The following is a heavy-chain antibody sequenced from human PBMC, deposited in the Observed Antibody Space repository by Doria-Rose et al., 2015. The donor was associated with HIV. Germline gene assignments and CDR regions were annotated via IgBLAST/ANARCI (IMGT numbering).Heavy chain of an antibody. CDR2: ICSDDEG. Sequence: QVTLKESGPVLVKPTETLTLTCTVSGVSLSSPGMGVSWIRQPPGKALERLANICSDDEGSYKASLKSRPTISRGTSKSQVVLTMTDMDPVDTATYYCARIKSSRWYHKYYFDFWGQGTLVIVSA. CDR3: ARIKSSRWYHKYYFDF. CDR1: GVSLSSPGMG. J-gene: IGHJ4*02. V-gene: IGHV2-26*01. D-gene: IGHD6-13*01.